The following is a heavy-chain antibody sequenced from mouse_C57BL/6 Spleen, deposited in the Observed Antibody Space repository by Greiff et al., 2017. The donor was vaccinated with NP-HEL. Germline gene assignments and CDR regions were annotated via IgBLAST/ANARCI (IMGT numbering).Heavy chain of an antibody. Sequence: VQGVESGAELVKPGASVKISCKASGYAFSSYWMNWVKQRPGKGLEWIGQIYPGDGDTNYNGKFKGKATLTADKSSSTAYMQLSSLTSEDSAVYFCARDGNSAWFAYWGQGTLVTVSA. V-gene: IGHV1-80*01. CDR3: ARDGNSAWFAY. CDR2: IYPGDGDT. D-gene: IGHD2-1*01. CDR1: GYAFSSYW. J-gene: IGHJ3*01.